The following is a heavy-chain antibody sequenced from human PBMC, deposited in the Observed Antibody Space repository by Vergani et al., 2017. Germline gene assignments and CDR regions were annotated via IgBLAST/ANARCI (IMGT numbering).Heavy chain of an antibody. CDR2: INPSGGST. J-gene: IGHJ4*02. Sequence: QVLLVQSGAAVKKPGASVRVSCKTSGSTFTNYYIHWVRQAPGQGLAWMGIINPSGGSTTYAHQFQGRLTMTRDTSTSTVYMDLSNLRAADTDVYYCARPHGDSLPSDPRRLDYWGKGTVVTVSS. CDR3: ARPHGDSLPSDPRRLDY. CDR1: GSTFTNYY. D-gene: IGHD5-18*01. V-gene: IGHV1-46*03.